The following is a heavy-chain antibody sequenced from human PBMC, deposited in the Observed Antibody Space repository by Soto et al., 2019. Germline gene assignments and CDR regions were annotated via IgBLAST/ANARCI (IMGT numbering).Heavy chain of an antibody. Sequence: SETLSLTCAVSGGSISSGGYSWSWIRQPPGKGLEWIGYIYHSGSTYYNPSLKSRVTISVDRSKNQFSRKMSSVTAADTAVYYCAAGGGLPRYYWGQGTLVTSPQ. J-gene: IGHJ4*02. CDR1: GGSISSGGYS. CDR2: IYHSGST. CDR3: AAGGGLPRYY. V-gene: IGHV4-30-2*01. D-gene: IGHD5-12*01.